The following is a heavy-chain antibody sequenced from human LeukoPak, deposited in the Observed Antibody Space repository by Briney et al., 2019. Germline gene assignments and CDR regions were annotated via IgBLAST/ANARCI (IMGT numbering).Heavy chain of an antibody. J-gene: IGHJ4*02. Sequence: GGPLRLSCAASGFTFSSYAMSWVRQARGKELEWVSAISSSGGSTYYADSVKGRFTISRDNSKNTLYLQMNSLRAEDTAVYYCAKDRAVVTLVKFDYWGQGTLVTVSS. CDR1: GFTFSSYA. V-gene: IGHV3-23*01. D-gene: IGHD4-23*01. CDR2: ISSSGGST. CDR3: AKDRAVVTLVKFDY.